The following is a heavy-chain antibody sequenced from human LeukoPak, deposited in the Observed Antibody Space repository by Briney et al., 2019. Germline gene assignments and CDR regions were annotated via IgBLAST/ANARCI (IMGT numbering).Heavy chain of an antibody. Sequence: SETLSLTCTVSDGSISSYYWSWIRQPPGKGLECIGYIYYSGRTNYNPSLKSRVTISLDTSKNQFPLKLSSVTAADTAVYYCARIYCSGGSCYSFFDYWGQGTLVTVSS. CDR2: IYYSGRT. CDR3: ARIYCSGGSCYSFFDY. V-gene: IGHV4-59*01. D-gene: IGHD2-15*01. J-gene: IGHJ4*02. CDR1: DGSISSYY.